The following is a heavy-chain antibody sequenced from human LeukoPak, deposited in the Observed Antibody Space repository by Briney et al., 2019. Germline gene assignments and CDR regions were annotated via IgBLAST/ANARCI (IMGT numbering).Heavy chain of an antibody. Sequence: GASVKVSCKASGYTFTGYSTHWVRQAPGQGLEWMGRIHPNSGITYYAQKFRGRVTLTSDPSINTVYLEMSMLRSDDTAIYYCARDGNNWSSLHYWGQGTLISVFS. CDR2: IHPNSGIT. D-gene: IGHD1-1*01. J-gene: IGHJ4*02. CDR1: GYTFTGYS. CDR3: ARDGNNWSSLHY. V-gene: IGHV1-2*06.